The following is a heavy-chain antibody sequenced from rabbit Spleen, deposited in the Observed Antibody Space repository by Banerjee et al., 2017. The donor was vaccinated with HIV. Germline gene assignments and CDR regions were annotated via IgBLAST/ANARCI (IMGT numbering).Heavy chain of an antibody. CDR3: ARDSGSSFSSYGMDL. D-gene: IGHD8-1*01. CDR2: IDAGSSGFT. CDR1: GIDFSSYG. V-gene: IGHV1S45*01. Sequence: DLVESGGGLVQPGESLKLSCKASGIDFSSYGISWVRQAPGKGLEWVVCIDAGSSGFTYFASWAKGRFTISKSSSTTVTPQMTSLTAADTATYFCARDSGSSFSSYGMDLWGQGTLVTVS. J-gene: IGHJ6*01.